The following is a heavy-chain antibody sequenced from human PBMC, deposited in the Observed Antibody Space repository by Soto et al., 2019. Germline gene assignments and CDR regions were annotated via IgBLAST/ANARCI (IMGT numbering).Heavy chain of an antibody. CDR3: AKGPTVFGAVIIFDYYYGMYV. V-gene: IGHV3-23*01. J-gene: IGHJ6*02. CDR1: GFTFSTAA. CDR2: ISGSGAGT. Sequence: PGGSLRLSCTASGFTFSTAAMSWVRQAPGRGLEWVSGISGSGAGTYYADSVKGRFTISRDNSKNTLYLQMSGLRAEDAAVYYCAKGPTVFGAVIIFDYYYGMYVWGQGTPVTVSS. D-gene: IGHD3-3*01.